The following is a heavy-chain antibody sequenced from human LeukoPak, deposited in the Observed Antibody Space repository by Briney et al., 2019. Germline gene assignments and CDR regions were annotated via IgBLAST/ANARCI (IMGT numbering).Heavy chain of an antibody. D-gene: IGHD3-3*01. Sequence: PSQTLSLTCAVSGGSISSGGYSWSWIRQPPGKGLEWIGYIYHSGSTYYNPSLKSRVTISVDRSKNQFSLKLSSVTAADTAVYYCARGLVGFLGTPPRTLDYWGQGTLVTVSS. CDR1: GGSISSGGYS. CDR2: IYHSGST. CDR3: ARGLVGFLGTPPRTLDY. J-gene: IGHJ4*02. V-gene: IGHV4-30-2*01.